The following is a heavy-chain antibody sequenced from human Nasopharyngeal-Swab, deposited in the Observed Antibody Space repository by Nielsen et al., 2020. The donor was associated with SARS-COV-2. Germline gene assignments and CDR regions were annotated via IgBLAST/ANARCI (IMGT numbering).Heavy chain of an antibody. J-gene: IGHJ5*02. CDR1: GDSVTSYY. D-gene: IGHD3-10*01. CDR2: MYHSGHT. CDR3: ARHLSDVDSPMVPWFDP. V-gene: IGHV4-38-2*01. Sequence: SETLSLTCAISGDSVTSYYWGWIRQPPGKGLEWIGSMYHSGHTYHNLSLKSRVTISVDTSKNQVSLNLTSVTAADTAVYYCARHLSDVDSPMVPWFDPWGQGTLVTVSS.